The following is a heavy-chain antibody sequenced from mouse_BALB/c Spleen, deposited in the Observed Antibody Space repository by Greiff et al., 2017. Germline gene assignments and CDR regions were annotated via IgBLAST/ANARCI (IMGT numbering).Heavy chain of an antibody. Sequence: EVHLVESGGGLVQPGGSLKLSCAASGFTFSSYTMSWVRQTPEKRLEWVAYISNGGGSTYYPDTVKGRFTISRDNAKNTLYLQMSSLKSEDTAMYYCARQEGFYYGSSYDWYFDVWGAGTTVTVSS. CDR2: ISNGGGST. D-gene: IGHD1-1*01. CDR3: ARQEGFYYGSSYDWYFDV. J-gene: IGHJ1*01. V-gene: IGHV5-12-2*01. CDR1: GFTFSSYT.